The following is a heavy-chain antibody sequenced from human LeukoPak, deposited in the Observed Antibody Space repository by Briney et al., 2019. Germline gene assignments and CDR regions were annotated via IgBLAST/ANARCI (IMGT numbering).Heavy chain of an antibody. J-gene: IGHJ6*03. Sequence: SETLSLTCTVSGASISSSSYYWGWIRQPPGKGLEWIGSIYYSGSTYYNPSFKSRVTISVDTSKNQFSLKLTSLTAADTAVYYCARHRSYDYVWGTDYYYYMDVWGKGTTVTISS. CDR3: ARHRSYDYVWGTDYYYYMDV. CDR2: IYYSGST. V-gene: IGHV4-39*01. D-gene: IGHD3-16*01. CDR1: GASISSSSYY.